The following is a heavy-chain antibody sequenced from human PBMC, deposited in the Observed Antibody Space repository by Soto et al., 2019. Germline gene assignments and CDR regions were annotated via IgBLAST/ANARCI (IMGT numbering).Heavy chain of an antibody. Sequence: EVQLLESGGGLVQPGGSLRLSCVASGFTFSNYAMSWVRQAPGKGLEWVSAIGSGGGTYYADSVKGRFTISRDNTKNTLYLQMNSLRAEDTAVYYCAKDPEYGDYWGQGTLVTVSP. CDR3: AKDPEYGDY. CDR1: GFTFSNYA. J-gene: IGHJ4*02. V-gene: IGHV3-23*01. CDR2: IGSGGGT. D-gene: IGHD2-2*01.